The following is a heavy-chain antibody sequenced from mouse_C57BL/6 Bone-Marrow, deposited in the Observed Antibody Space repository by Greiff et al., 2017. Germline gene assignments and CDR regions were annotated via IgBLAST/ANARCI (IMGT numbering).Heavy chain of an antibody. D-gene: IGHD2-2*01. Sequence: EVKLVESGGGLVKPGGSLKLSCAASGFTFSSYAMSWVRQTPEKRLEWVATISDGGSYTYYPDNVKGRFTISRDNAKNNLYLQMSHLKSEDTAMYYCARGHYGSDYWGQGTTLTVSS. CDR3: ARGHYGSDY. V-gene: IGHV5-4*03. CDR1: GFTFSSYA. CDR2: ISDGGSYT. J-gene: IGHJ2*01.